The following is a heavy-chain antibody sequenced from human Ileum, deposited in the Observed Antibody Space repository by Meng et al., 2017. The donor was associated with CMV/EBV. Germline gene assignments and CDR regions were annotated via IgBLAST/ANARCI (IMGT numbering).Heavy chain of an antibody. J-gene: IGHJ4*02. CDR3: ARGTRSITVVRGPLDY. CDR2: INPYSGGT. D-gene: IGHD3-10*01. CDR1: RYSFSDYY. V-gene: IGHV1-2*02. Sequence: SVTVSYKTSRYSFSDYYMHWLRQAPGQGLEWMGWINPYSGGTNYARKFQGRVILTRGTPISPAYLELTRLSSDDPAVSYCARGTRSITVVRGPLDYWGQGTLVTVSS.